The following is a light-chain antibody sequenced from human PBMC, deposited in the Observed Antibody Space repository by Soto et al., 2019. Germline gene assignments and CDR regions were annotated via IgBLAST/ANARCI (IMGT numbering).Light chain of an antibody. Sequence: EIVMTQSPATLSVSPGERATLSCRASQSVSSNLAWYQQKPGQAPRLLIYGASTRGTGIPARFSGSGSGTEVTLTISSLQSEDFAVYYCQQYNNWPPWTFGQGTKVEIK. J-gene: IGKJ1*01. V-gene: IGKV3-15*01. CDR3: QQYNNWPPWT. CDR1: QSVSSN. CDR2: GAS.